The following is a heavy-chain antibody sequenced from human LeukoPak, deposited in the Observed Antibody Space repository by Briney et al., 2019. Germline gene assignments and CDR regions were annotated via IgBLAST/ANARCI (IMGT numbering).Heavy chain of an antibody. Sequence: SVKVSCKASGGTFSSYAISWVRQAPGQGLEWMGRIIPILGIANYAQKFQGRVTITADKSTSTAYIELSSLRSEDTAVYYCARGWYSSSPPLDYWGQGTLVTVSS. CDR3: ARGWYSSSPPLDY. D-gene: IGHD6-6*01. CDR1: GGTFSSYA. CDR2: IIPILGIA. J-gene: IGHJ4*02. V-gene: IGHV1-69*04.